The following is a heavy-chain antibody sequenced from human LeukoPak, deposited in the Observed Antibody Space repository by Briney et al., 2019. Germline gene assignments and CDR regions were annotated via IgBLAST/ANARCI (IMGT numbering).Heavy chain of an antibody. CDR2: IWYDGSNY. CDR3: ARDGRALLRDFDY. J-gene: IGHJ4*02. V-gene: IGHV3-33*08. D-gene: IGHD1-26*01. CDR1: GFTFSSYV. Sequence: GGSLRLSCAASGFTFSSYVIHWVRQAPGKGLEWVAGIWYDGSNYYYADSVKGRFTISRDNSKNTLYLQMNSLRAEDTGVYYCARDGRALLRDFDYWGQGTLVTVSS.